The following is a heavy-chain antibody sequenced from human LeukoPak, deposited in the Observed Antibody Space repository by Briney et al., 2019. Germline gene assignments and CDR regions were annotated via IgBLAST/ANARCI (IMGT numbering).Heavy chain of an antibody. CDR3: AREHSGSYVEDYFDY. J-gene: IGHJ4*02. V-gene: IGHV1-46*01. CDR2: INPSGGST. D-gene: IGHD1-26*01. Sequence: ASVKVSCKASGYTFTSYYMHWVRQAPGQGLEWMGIINPSGGSTSYAQKFQGRVTMTRDTSTSTVYMELSSLRSEGTAVYYCAREHSGSYVEDYFDYWGQGTLVTVSS. CDR1: GYTFTSYY.